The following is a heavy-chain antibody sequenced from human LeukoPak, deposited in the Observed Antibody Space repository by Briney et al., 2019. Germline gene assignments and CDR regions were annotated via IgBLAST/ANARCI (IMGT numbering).Heavy chain of an antibody. V-gene: IGHV5-51*01. Sequence: GESLKISCKGSGYSFTSYWIGWVRQMPGEGLEWMGIIYPGDPDTRYSPSFQGQVTISADKSISTAYLQWSSLKASDTAMYYCARRSDLSSSWYFDYWGQGTLVTVSS. CDR3: ARRSDLSSSWYFDY. CDR1: GYSFTSYW. D-gene: IGHD6-13*01. CDR2: IYPGDPDT. J-gene: IGHJ4*02.